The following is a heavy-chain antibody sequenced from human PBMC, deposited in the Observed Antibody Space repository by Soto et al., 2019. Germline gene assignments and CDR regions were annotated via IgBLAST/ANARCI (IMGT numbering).Heavy chain of an antibody. CDR1: GGSISSGGYY. J-gene: IGHJ3*02. Sequence: SETLSLTCTVSGGSISSGGYYWSWIRQHPGKGLEWIGYIYYSGSTYYNPSLKSRVTISVDTSKNQFSLKLSSVTAADTAVYYCASSSPSSLIDRNAFDIWGQGTMVTVSS. D-gene: IGHD6-13*01. CDR2: IYYSGST. V-gene: IGHV4-31*03. CDR3: ASSSPSSLIDRNAFDI.